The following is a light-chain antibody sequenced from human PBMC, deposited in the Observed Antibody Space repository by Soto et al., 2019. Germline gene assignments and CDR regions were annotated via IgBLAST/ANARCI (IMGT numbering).Light chain of an antibody. Sequence: DIQMTQSPSSLSASVGDRVTITCRASQAISNYLAWYQQKPGKVPQVLIYGASTLQSGVPSRFSGSGFGTDFTLTISSLQPEDVATYYCQKYDTAPLTFGGGTKVEIK. J-gene: IGKJ4*01. CDR2: GAS. V-gene: IGKV1-27*01. CDR3: QKYDTAPLT. CDR1: QAISNY.